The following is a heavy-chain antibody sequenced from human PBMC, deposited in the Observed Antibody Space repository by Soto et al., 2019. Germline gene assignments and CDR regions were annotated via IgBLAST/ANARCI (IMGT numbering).Heavy chain of an antibody. J-gene: IGHJ4*02. CDR1: GFTFSSYD. CDR2: IGTAGDT. Sequence: GSMRLSCAASGFTFSSYDMHRVRQATGKGLEWVSAIGTAGDTYYPGSVKGRFTISRENAKNSLYLQMNSLRAGDTAVYYCERGKYYYDRSGYYLDYWGQGTLVTVSS. CDR3: ERGKYYYDRSGYYLDY. D-gene: IGHD3-22*01. V-gene: IGHV3-13*01.